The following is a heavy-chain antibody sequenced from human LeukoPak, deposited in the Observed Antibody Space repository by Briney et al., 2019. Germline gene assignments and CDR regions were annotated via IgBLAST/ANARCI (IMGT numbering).Heavy chain of an antibody. J-gene: IGHJ4*02. V-gene: IGHV1-69*04. Sequence: EASVKVSCKASGGTFSSYAISWVRQAPGQGLEWMGRIIPILGIANYAQKFQGRVTITADKSTSTAYMELSSLRSEDTAVYYCARSRGVEMATIPPDYWGQGTLVTVSS. CDR3: ARSRGVEMATIPPDY. D-gene: IGHD5-24*01. CDR2: IIPILGIA. CDR1: GGTFSSYA.